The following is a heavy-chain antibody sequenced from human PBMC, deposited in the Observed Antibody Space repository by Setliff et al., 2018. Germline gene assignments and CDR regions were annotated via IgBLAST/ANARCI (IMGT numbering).Heavy chain of an antibody. Sequence: GGSLRLSCTASGFTFNKHWMTWVRQAPGKGLEWVANIKQDGSEEYYVDSVRGRFTISRDNSQNTVFLQVNSLRPEDSAVYYCAGDKPLQHNYNFWSGYCPYWGQGTLVTVSS. CDR1: GFTFNKHW. V-gene: IGHV3-7*03. J-gene: IGHJ4*02. D-gene: IGHD3-3*01. CDR3: AGDKPLQHNYNFWSGYCPY. CDR2: IKQDGSEE.